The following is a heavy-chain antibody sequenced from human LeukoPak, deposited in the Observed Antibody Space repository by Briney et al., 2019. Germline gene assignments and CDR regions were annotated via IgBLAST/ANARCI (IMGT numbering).Heavy chain of an antibody. D-gene: IGHD3-10*01. CDR3: ARVGDHYHWYLDV. CDR1: GFSVSTKY. CDR2: LYSGEST. J-gene: IGHJ2*01. V-gene: IGHV3-53*01. Sequence: GGSLTLSCAASGFSVSTKYMNWVRQAPGKGLEWVSILYSGESTYYADSVKGRFIVSRDSSKNMLFLQMNALRVEDTAVYYCARVGDHYHWYLDVWGRGTLVTVSS.